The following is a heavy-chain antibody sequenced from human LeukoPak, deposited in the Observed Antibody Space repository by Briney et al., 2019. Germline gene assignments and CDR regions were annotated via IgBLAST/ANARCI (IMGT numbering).Heavy chain of an antibody. CDR2: IKQEGSEK. CDR1: GFTFGSYW. Sequence: GGSLRLSCAASGFTFGSYWMSWVRQAPGKGLEWVANIKQEGSEKYYVDSVKGRFTISRDNSKNTLYLQMNSLRAEDTAVYYCARDPTPYCSSTSCLYYFDYWGQGTLVTVSS. D-gene: IGHD2-2*01. CDR3: ARDPTPYCSSTSCLYYFDY. V-gene: IGHV3-7*01. J-gene: IGHJ4*02.